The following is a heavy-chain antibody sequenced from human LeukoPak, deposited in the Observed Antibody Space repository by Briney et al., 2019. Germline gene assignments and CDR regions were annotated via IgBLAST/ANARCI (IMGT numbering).Heavy chain of an antibody. CDR1: GFTVSSNY. J-gene: IGHJ4*02. CDR2: IYSGGST. D-gene: IGHD3-3*01. CDR3: ARDLRLTTIFGVVSN. Sequence: PGGSLRLSCAASGFTVSSNYMSWVRQAPGKGLXXXXVIYSGGSTYYADSVKGRFTISRDNSKNTLYLQMNSLRPEDTAVYYCARDLRLTTIFGVVSNWGQGTLVTVSS. V-gene: IGHV3-66*02.